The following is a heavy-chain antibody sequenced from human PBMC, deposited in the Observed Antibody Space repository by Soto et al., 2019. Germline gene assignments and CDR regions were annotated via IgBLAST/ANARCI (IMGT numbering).Heavy chain of an antibody. J-gene: IGHJ6*02. Sequence: SETLSLTCTVSGGSISSYYWSWIRQPPGKGLEWIGYIYYSGSTNYNPSLKSRVTISVDTSKNQFSLKLSSVTAADTAVYYCARNSATQYGMDVWGQGTTVTVSS. V-gene: IGHV4-59*12. D-gene: IGHD2-21*01. CDR2: IYYSGST. CDR3: ARNSATQYGMDV. CDR1: GGSISSYY.